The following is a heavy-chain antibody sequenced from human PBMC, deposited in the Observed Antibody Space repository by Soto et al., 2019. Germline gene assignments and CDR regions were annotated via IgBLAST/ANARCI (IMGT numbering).Heavy chain of an antibody. D-gene: IGHD2-21*01. V-gene: IGHV3-21*06. Sequence: EVQLVESGGGLVKPGGSLRLSCAASGFTFSRHSMYWVRQAPGKGLEWVSCISGTGTFIYYSDSVKGRFTISRDDAKSSLYLPMNSLTAEDTAVYYCARGTVIDTGDALDIWGPGTMLTVS. CDR1: GFTFSRHS. J-gene: IGHJ3*02. CDR2: ISGTGTFI. CDR3: ARGTVIDTGDALDI.